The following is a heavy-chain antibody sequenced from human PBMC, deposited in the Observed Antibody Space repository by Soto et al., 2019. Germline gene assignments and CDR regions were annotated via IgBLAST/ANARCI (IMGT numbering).Heavy chain of an antibody. CDR3: IQSRFGGDCLQSYASYYYYGMDV. CDR1: GFSLSNARMG. V-gene: IGHV2-5*02. J-gene: IGHJ6*04. CDR2: IYWDDDK. D-gene: IGHD2-21*02. Sequence: SGPTLVNPTETLTLTCTVSGFSLSNARMGVGWIRQPPGKALEWLALIYWDDDKRYSPSLRSRLTITKDTSKNQVVLTMTNMDPVGTATYYCIQSRFGGDCLQSYASYYYYGMDVWGKGTTVIVSS.